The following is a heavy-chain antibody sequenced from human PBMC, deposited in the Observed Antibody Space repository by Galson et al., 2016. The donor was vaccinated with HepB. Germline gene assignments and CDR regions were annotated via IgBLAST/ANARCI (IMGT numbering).Heavy chain of an antibody. Sequence: SLRLSCAVSGFTVSNHYMSWVRQAPGKGLKSVSLIYSGGSTKYAASLKARSPISRYNSKNTLFLRMDRLRPEDTAVYYCHNGRENNYWGQGTLVTVSS. V-gene: IGHV3-53*01. CDR3: HNGRENNY. D-gene: IGHD1-14*01. J-gene: IGHJ4*02. CDR1: GFTVSNHY. CDR2: IYSGGST.